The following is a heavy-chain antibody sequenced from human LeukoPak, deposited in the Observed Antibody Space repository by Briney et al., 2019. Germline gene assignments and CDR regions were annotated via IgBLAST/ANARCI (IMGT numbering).Heavy chain of an antibody. CDR1: DGSINNYY. Sequence: KPSETLSLTCTVSDGSINNYYWSWIRQPPGKGLEWIAYIYYSGSTNYNPSLKSRVTISVDRSKNRFSLKLNSVTAADTAVYYCARDSGITGTTEWGQGTLVTVSS. V-gene: IGHV4-59*01. D-gene: IGHD1-7*01. CDR3: ARDSGITGTTE. J-gene: IGHJ4*02. CDR2: IYYSGST.